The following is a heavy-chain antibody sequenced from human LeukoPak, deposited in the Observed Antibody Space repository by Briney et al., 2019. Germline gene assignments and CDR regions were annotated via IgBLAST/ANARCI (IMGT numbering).Heavy chain of an antibody. CDR2: INHSGST. V-gene: IGHV4-34*01. D-gene: IGHD2-2*02. CDR1: GGTFSGYY. CDR3: ARWVGYCSSTSCYMDY. J-gene: IGHJ4*02. Sequence: PSATLSLTCAVYGGTFSGYYWSWIRQPPGKGLEWIGEINHSGSTNYNLSLKSRGTISVDTSKNQFSLKLSSVTAADTAVYNCARWVGYCSSTSCYMDYWGQGTLVTVSS.